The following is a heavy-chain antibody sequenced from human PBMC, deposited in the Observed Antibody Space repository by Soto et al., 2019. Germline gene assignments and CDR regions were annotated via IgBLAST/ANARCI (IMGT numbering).Heavy chain of an antibody. J-gene: IGHJ4*02. Sequence: PSQTLSLTCAISGDSVSSNSSAWNCISQSPSRGLEWLGRTYYRSKWYNDYAVSVKSRITINPDTSKNQFSLQLNSVTPEDTAVYYCARAYSSSWILDYWGQGTLVTVSS. CDR2: TYYRSKWYN. D-gene: IGHD6-13*01. V-gene: IGHV6-1*01. CDR3: ARAYSSSWILDY. CDR1: GDSVSSNSSA.